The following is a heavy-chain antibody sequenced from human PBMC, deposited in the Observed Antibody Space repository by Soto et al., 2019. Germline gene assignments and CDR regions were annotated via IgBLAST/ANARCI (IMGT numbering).Heavy chain of an antibody. CDR2: TYISGST. Sequence: LSLTCTVSGGSISSYYWSWIRQPAGKGLEWIGRTYISGSTNYNPSLKSRVTMSLDTSMNEFSLKLSSVTAADTAVYYCAGLNPRRYFDYWGQGTLVTVSS. V-gene: IGHV4-4*07. J-gene: IGHJ4*02. CDR1: GGSISSYY. CDR3: AGLNPRRYFDY.